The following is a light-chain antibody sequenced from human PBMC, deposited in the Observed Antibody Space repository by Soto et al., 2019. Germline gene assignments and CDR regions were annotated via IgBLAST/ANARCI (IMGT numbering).Light chain of an antibody. CDR2: GTS. CDR3: QQYGTLPPRYT. V-gene: IGKV3-20*01. Sequence: ELVLTQSPGTLSLSPGERATLSCRASQRMSSNYLAWYQQKPGQSPRLLIYGTSSRATGIPDRFSGSGSGTDFTLTISGLEPEDYAVYYCQQYGTLPPRYTFGQGTKLEIK. J-gene: IGKJ2*01. CDR1: QRMSSNY.